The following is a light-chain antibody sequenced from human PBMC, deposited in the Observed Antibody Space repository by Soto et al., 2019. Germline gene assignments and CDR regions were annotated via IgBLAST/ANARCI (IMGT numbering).Light chain of an antibody. CDR2: GAS. CDR3: QQYGTSSWT. Sequence: EIVLTQSPGTLSLSPGERATLSSRASQSVSSSYLAWYQQKLGQAPRLXIYGASSRETGIPDRFICSGAGTEFTRTISRLEPEDFEVYYCQQYGTSSWTFGQGTKVDIK. CDR1: QSVSSSY. V-gene: IGKV3-20*01. J-gene: IGKJ1*01.